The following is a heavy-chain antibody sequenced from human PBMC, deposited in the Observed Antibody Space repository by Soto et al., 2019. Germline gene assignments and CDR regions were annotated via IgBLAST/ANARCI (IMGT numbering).Heavy chain of an antibody. CDR2: IIPVFGTA. CDR1: GGTFSTYS. J-gene: IGHJ3*02. Sequence: QVQLVQSGAKVKKPGSSVKVSCKASGGTFSTYSISWVRQAPAQGLEWMGGIIPVFGTANYAQKFQGRVTITADKSTSTAYMELSSLRSEDTAVYYCARMVVTAAFDIWGQGTMVTVSS. CDR3: ARMVVTAAFDI. V-gene: IGHV1-69*06. D-gene: IGHD2-21*02.